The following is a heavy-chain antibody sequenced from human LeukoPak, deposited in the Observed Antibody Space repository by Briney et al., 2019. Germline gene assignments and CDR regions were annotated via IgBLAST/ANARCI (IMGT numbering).Heavy chain of an antibody. D-gene: IGHD6-19*01. Sequence: PSGTLSLTCAVSGDSISSGNWWSWVRQPPGKGLEWIGEIYHSGSTNYNPSLKSRVTISVGKSKNQFSLELSSVTAADTAVYYCAKLYSSASWFDPWGQGTLVTVSS. CDR3: AKLYSSASWFDP. J-gene: IGHJ5*02. CDR1: GDSISSGNW. V-gene: IGHV4-4*02. CDR2: IYHSGST.